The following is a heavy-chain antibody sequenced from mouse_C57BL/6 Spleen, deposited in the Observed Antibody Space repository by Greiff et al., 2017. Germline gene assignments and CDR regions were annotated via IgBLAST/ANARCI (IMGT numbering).Heavy chain of an antibody. CDR2: INPSNGGT. CDR1: GYTFTSYW. Sequence: QVQLQQPGTELVKPGASVKLSCKASGYTFTSYWLHWVKQRPGQGLEWIGNINPSNGGTNYNEKFKSKATLTVDKSSSTAYMQLSSLTSEDSAVYYCAREGYYGSSNWYFDVWGTGTTVTVSS. D-gene: IGHD1-1*01. CDR3: AREGYYGSSNWYFDV. J-gene: IGHJ1*03. V-gene: IGHV1-53*01.